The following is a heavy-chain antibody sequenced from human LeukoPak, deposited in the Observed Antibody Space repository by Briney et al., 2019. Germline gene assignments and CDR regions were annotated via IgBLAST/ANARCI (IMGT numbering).Heavy chain of an antibody. CDR3: AKGASGSSLRGIDY. CDR2: ISNTGART. CDR1: GFTFSSYA. J-gene: IGHJ4*02. D-gene: IGHD3-10*01. V-gene: IGHV3-23*01. Sequence: GGSLRLSCAASGFTFSSYAMGWVRQAPGKGLEWVSAISNTGARTDYSDSVKGRFTISRDNSKNTLYLQMNSLRAEDTALYYCAKGASGSSLRGIDYWGQGTLVPVSS.